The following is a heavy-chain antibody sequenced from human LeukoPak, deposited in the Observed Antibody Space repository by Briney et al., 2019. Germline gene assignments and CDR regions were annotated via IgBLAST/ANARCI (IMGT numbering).Heavy chain of an antibody. CDR3: ARDPGGNWFDP. CDR2: INPVGNIT. Sequence: ASVKVSCKASGYTFTSYPMHWVRQAPGQGLEWMGIINPVGNITNYAQMFQGRVTMTRDLSTSTVYTELSSLRFEDTAVYYCARDPGGNWFDPWGQGTLVTVSS. CDR1: GYTFTSYP. V-gene: IGHV1-46*01. J-gene: IGHJ5*02.